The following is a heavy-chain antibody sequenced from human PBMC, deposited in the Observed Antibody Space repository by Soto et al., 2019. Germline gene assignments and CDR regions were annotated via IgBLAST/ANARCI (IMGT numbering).Heavy chain of an antibody. CDR2: VNGSGNST. J-gene: IGHJ4*02. Sequence: AGGSLRLSCAASGFSFSSYAMSWVRQAPGKGLEWVSSVNGSGNSTYYADSVKGRFTISRDNSKNTMYMQMSSLRAEDTALYFCAKENTTDYGDYVDWWGQGTLVTVYS. V-gene: IGHV3-23*01. CDR3: AKENTTDYGDYVDW. CDR1: GFSFSSYA. D-gene: IGHD4-17*01.